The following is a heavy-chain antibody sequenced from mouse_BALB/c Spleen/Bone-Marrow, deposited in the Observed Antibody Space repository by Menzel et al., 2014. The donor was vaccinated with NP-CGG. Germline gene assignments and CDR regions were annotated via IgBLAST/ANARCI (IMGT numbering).Heavy chain of an antibody. CDR2: IEPSDSYT. Sequence: QVQLKQSGAEVVKPGASVKVSCKASGYTFTNNWMQWAKQRPGQGLEWIGEIEPSDSYTNYNQDFEGKATLTVDKSSSTAYMQLSSLTSEDSAVYYCARGRTTVVSDYWGQGTSLTVSS. J-gene: IGHJ2*02. D-gene: IGHD1-1*01. V-gene: IGHV1-69*02. CDR3: ARGRTTVVSDY. CDR1: GYTFTNNW.